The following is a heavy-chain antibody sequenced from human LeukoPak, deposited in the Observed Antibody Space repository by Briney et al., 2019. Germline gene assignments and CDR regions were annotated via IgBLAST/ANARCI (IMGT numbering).Heavy chain of an antibody. Sequence: GGSLRLSCAASGFTVSSNYMSWVRQAPGKGLEWVSVIYSGGSTYYADSVKGRFTISRDNSKNTLYLLMNSLRAEDTAVYYCARVAAGVEGYYFDYWGQGTLVTVSS. CDR3: ARVAAGVEGYYFDY. V-gene: IGHV3-53*01. CDR2: IYSGGST. CDR1: GFTVSSNY. D-gene: IGHD2-15*01. J-gene: IGHJ4*02.